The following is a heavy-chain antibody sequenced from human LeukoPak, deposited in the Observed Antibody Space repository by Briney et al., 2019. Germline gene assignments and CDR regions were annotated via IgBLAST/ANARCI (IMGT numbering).Heavy chain of an antibody. Sequence: GGSLRLSCAVSGITLSNYGMTWVRQAPGKGLEWVAGISGSGGGTNYADSVKGRFTISRDNSKNTLYLQMNSLRAEDTAVYYCASRESYYFDYWGQGTLVTVSS. CDR3: ASRESYYFDY. CDR1: GITLSNYG. V-gene: IGHV3-23*01. CDR2: ISGSGGGT. J-gene: IGHJ4*02. D-gene: IGHD3-10*01.